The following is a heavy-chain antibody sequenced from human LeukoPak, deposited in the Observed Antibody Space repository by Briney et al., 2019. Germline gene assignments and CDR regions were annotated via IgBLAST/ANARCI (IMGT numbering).Heavy chain of an antibody. Sequence: GVSLRLSCTVSGFTVSSNSMSWVRQAPGKGLEWVSFIYSDNTHYSDSVKGRFTISRDNSKNTLYLQMNSLRAEDTAVYYCARRAGAYSHPYDYWGQGTLVTVSS. D-gene: IGHD4/OR15-4a*01. CDR3: ARRAGAYSHPYDY. CDR2: IYSDNT. CDR1: GFTVSSNS. V-gene: IGHV3-53*01. J-gene: IGHJ4*02.